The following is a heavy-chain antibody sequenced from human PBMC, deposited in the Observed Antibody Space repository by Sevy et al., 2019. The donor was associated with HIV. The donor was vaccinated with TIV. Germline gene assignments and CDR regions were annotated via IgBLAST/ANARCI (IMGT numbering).Heavy chain of an antibody. CDR1: GFTFSTYP. Sequence: GGSLRLSCAASGFTFSTYPMHWVRQSPGKGLEWVAVISYDGSEKYYADSVRGRFTISRDNSKNTLYLQMNSLRVEDTAIYYCAKMQGGSYNYYGMDVWGQGTTVTVSS. CDR3: AKMQGGSYNYYGMDV. CDR2: ISYDGSEK. J-gene: IGHJ6*02. V-gene: IGHV3-30*18. D-gene: IGHD1-26*01.